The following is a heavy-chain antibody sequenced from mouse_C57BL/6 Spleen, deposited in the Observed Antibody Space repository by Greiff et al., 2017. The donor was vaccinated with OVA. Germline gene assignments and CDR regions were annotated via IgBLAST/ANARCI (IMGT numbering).Heavy chain of an antibody. D-gene: IGHD1-1*01. CDR1: GFTFSDYG. V-gene: IGHV5-17*01. J-gene: IGHJ2*01. CDR2: ISSGSSTI. Sequence: EVKLMESGGGLVKPGGSLKLSCAASGFTFSDYGMHWVRQAPEKGLEWVAYISSGSSTIYYADTVKGRFTISRDNAKNTLFLQMTSLRSEDTAMYYCARGPYYYGSSPFDYWGQGTTLTVSS. CDR3: ARGPYYYGSSPFDY.